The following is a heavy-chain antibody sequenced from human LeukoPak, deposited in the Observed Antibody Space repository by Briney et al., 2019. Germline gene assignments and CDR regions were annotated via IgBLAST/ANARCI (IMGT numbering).Heavy chain of an antibody. CDR3: ARGGQSHHYYDSSGYSRAIDY. J-gene: IGHJ4*02. V-gene: IGHV4-34*01. D-gene: IGHD3-22*01. Sequence: PSETLSLTCAVYGGSFSGYYWSWIRQPPGKGLEWIGEINHSGSTNYNPSLKSRATISVDTSKNQFSLKLSSVTAADTAVYYCARGGQSHHYYDSSGYSRAIDYWGQGTLVTVSS. CDR2: INHSGST. CDR1: GGSFSGYY.